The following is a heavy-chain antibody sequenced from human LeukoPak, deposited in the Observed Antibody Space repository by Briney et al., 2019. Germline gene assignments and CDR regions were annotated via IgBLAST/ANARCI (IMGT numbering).Heavy chain of an antibody. J-gene: IGHJ3*02. CDR2: INPNSGGT. V-gene: IGHV1-2*02. CDR3: ARDFFMITFGGVINDAFDI. CDR1: GYTFTGYY. D-gene: IGHD3-16*01. Sequence: ASVKVSCKASGYTFTGYYMHWVRQAHGQGLEWMGWINPNSGGTNYAQKFQGRVTMTRDTSISTAYMELSGLRSDDTAVYYCARDFFMITFGGVINDAFDIWGQGTMVTVSS.